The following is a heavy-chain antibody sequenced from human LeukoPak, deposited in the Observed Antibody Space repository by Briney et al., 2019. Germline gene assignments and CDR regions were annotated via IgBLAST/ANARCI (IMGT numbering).Heavy chain of an antibody. CDR1: GFTFSSYW. CDR3: ARGVYEFDY. J-gene: IGHJ4*02. CDR2: MKEDGGEK. Sequence: GESLRLSCAASGFTFSSYWMSWVRQAPGKGLEWVANMKEDGGEKYYVDSVKGRFTISRDNVKNSLYLQMNSLRAEDTAVYYCARGVYEFDYWGQGTLVTVSS. V-gene: IGHV3-7*01. D-gene: IGHD6-6*01.